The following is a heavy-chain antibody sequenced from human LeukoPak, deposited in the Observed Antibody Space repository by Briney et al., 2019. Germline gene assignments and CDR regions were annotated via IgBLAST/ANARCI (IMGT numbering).Heavy chain of an antibody. J-gene: IGHJ5*02. CDR1: GPSFSVYY. CDR3: ALRVAAGVHLNWFDP. D-gene: IGHD6-13*01. V-gene: IGHV4-34*01. Sequence: SQTLSPTCALDGPSFSVYYWSWIRHPPGKGREWIGEINHSGSTNYNPSLKRRVPISVDTSKHQFSLKLSSVTAADTAVYYCALRVAAGVHLNWFDPWGQGTLVSVSS. CDR2: INHSGST.